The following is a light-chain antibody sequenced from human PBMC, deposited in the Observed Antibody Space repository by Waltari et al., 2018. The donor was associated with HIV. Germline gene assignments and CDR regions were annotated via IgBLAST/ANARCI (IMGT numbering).Light chain of an antibody. CDR2: DAS. CDR1: QGISNY. J-gene: IGKJ4*01. CDR3: QQASSFPHT. V-gene: IGKV1-12*01. Sequence: DIQMTQSPSSVSASVVDKVSISCHATQGISNYLAWYQQKPGTAPHLLIYDASRLQGGVPSRFTGTGSGTDFTLTIINVQPEDFAVYYCQQASSFPHTFGGGTRV.